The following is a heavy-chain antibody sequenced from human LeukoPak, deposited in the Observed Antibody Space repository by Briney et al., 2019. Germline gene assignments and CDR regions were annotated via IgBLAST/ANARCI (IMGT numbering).Heavy chain of an antibody. J-gene: IGHJ4*02. V-gene: IGHV1-58*01. CDR1: GFPFISSA. CDR3: AAGYYDSSGYYLTCPN. Sequence: SVKVSCKASGFPFISSAAQWVRQARGQRLEWIGWIVVGSGNTKYAQKFQERVSVTRDMSTNTAYMELSSLRSEDTAFYYCAAGYYDSSGYYLTCPNWGQGTLVTVSS. CDR2: IVVGSGNT. D-gene: IGHD3-22*01.